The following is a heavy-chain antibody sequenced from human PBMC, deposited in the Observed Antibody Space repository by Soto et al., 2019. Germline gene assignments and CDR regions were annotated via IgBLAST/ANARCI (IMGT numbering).Heavy chain of an antibody. CDR3: AKDRLGGNFDY. V-gene: IGHV3-23*01. CDR2: ISGTGGST. CDR1: GFTFNNYA. J-gene: IGHJ4*02. Sequence: EVQLLDSGGGLVQHGGSLRLSCAASGFTFNNYAMNWVRQAPGKGLEWVATISGTGGSTYYADSVKGRFTISRDNSKNTLYLQMNSLRVDDTAVYYCAKDRLGGNFDYWGQGTQVTVSS.